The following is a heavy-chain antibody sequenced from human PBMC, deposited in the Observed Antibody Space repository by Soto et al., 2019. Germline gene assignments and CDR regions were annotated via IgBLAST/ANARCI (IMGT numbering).Heavy chain of an antibody. J-gene: IGHJ4*02. CDR3: ARDSSSWYGTEYYFDY. V-gene: IGHV3-7*04. D-gene: IGHD6-13*01. Sequence: EVQLVESGGGLVQPGGSLRLSCAASGFTFSSYWMSWVRQAPGKGLEWVANIKQDGSEKYYVDSVKGRFTISRDNAKNSLDLQMNSLRAEDTAVYYCARDSSSWYGTEYYFDYWGQGTLVTVSS. CDR2: IKQDGSEK. CDR1: GFTFSSYW.